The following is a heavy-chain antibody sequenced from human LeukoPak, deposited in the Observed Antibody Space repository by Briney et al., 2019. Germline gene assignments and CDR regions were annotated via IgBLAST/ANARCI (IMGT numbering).Heavy chain of an antibody. CDR2: IRYDGSNK. Sequence: GGSLRLSCAASGFTFSSYGMHWVRQAPGKGLEWVAFIRYDGSNKYYADSVKGRFTISRDNAKNSLYLQMNSLRAEDTAVYYCASERVIWFGELNDAFDIWGQGTMVTVSS. CDR3: ASERVIWFGELNDAFDI. CDR1: GFTFSSYG. V-gene: IGHV3-30*02. D-gene: IGHD3-10*01. J-gene: IGHJ3*02.